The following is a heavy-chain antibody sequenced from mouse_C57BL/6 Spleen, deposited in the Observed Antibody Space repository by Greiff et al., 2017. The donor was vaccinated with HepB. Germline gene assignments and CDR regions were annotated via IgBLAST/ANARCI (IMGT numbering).Heavy chain of an antibody. J-gene: IGHJ4*01. V-gene: IGHV14-1*01. Sequence: VHVKQSGAELVRPGASVKLSCTASGFNIKDYYMHWVKQRPEQGLEWIGRIDPEDGDTEYAPKFQGKATMTADTSSNTAYLQLSSLTSEDTAVYYCTTLTGFYAMDYWGQGTSVTVSS. CDR1: GFNIKDYY. D-gene: IGHD4-1*01. CDR3: TTLTGFYAMDY. CDR2: IDPEDGDT.